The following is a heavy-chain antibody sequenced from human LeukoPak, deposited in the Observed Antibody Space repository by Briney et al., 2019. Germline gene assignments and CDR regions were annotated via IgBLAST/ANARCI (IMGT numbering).Heavy chain of an antibody. CDR3: ARDTLYYFDY. CDR2: INGDGSST. CDR1: GFTFSNYW. D-gene: IGHD2-15*01. J-gene: IGHJ4*02. Sequence: GGSLRLSCAASGFTFSNYWMHWVRQAPGKGLVWVSRINGDGSSTSYADSVRGRFTISRDSAKNTLYLQMNSLRAEDTAVYYCARDTLYYFDYWGQGTLVTVSS. V-gene: IGHV3-74*01.